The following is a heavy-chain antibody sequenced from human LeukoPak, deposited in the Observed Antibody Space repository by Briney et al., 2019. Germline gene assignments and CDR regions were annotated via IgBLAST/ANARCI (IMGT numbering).Heavy chain of an antibody. CDR1: GGSISSSYYY. D-gene: IGHD3-10*01. CDR3: ARHLASYYNY. Sequence: SETLSLTCTVSGGSISSSYYYWGWIRQPPGKGLEWIGTIYYSGSTYYNPSLKSRVTISVDTSKNQFSLKLSSVTAADTAVYYCARHLASYYNYWGQGTLVTVSS. CDR2: IYYSGST. V-gene: IGHV4-39*01. J-gene: IGHJ4*02.